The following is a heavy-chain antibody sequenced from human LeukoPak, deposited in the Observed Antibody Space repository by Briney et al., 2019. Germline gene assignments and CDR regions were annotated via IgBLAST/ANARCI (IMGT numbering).Heavy chain of an antibody. CDR2: INPSDATT. J-gene: IGHJ6*02. D-gene: IGHD6-6*01. CDR1: GYTFTTYG. CDR3: ARMPGKKSLVPNFYYGMDV. Sequence: GASVKVSCKASGYTFTTYGIAWVRQAPGQGLEWMGIINPSDATTSYAQKFQGRVTMTRDTSTSTVYMELSSLRSDDSAVYFCARMPGKKSLVPNFYYGMDVWGQGATVTVSS. V-gene: IGHV1-46*01.